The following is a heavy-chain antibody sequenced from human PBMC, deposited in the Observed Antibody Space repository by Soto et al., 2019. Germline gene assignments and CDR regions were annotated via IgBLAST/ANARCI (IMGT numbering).Heavy chain of an antibody. CDR1: GYTFTGYY. D-gene: IGHD2-15*01. Sequence: ASGKVFCQASGYTFTGYYLHWLRQAPGQGLEWMGWINPNNGDTNYAQNFQGRVTMTRDTSISTAYMELSGLRSDDTAVYYCARVHTYYYYSGSFDFWGQGTLVTVSS. J-gene: IGHJ4*02. CDR3: ARVHTYYYYSGSFDF. V-gene: IGHV1-2*02. CDR2: INPNNGDT.